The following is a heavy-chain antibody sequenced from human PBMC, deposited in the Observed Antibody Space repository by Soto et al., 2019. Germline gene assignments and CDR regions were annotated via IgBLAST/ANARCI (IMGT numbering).Heavy chain of an antibody. D-gene: IGHD1-26*01. J-gene: IGHJ4*01. V-gene: IGHV3-23*01. CDR2: IDSSGGST. CDR1: GFTFSSYA. CDR3: ARRLLGATVTYFDY. Sequence: EVQLLESGGGLVQAGGSLRLSCAASGFTFSSYAMGWVRQAAGKGLEWVSSIDSSGGSTYYADSVKGRFTMSRDKSKNTLYLQMNSLRAEDTAVYYCARRLLGATVTYFDYWGQGTLVTVSS.